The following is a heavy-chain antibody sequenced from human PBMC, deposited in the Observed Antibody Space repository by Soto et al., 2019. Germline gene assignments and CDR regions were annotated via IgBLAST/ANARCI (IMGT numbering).Heavy chain of an antibody. D-gene: IGHD3-10*01. CDR2: ISSSSSYI. CDR1: GFTFSSYS. Sequence: GGSLRLSCAASGFTFSSYSMNWVRQAPGKGLEWVSSISSSSSYIYYADSVKGRFTISRDNAKNSLYLQMNSLRAEDTAVYYCARDSTSPRDINMVRGVPTLFYMDVWGKGTTVTVSS. V-gene: IGHV3-21*01. CDR3: ARDSTSPRDINMVRGVPTLFYMDV. J-gene: IGHJ6*03.